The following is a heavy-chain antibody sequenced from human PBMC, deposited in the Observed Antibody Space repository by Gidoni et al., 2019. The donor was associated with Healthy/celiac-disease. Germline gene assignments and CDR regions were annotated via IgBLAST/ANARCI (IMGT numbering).Heavy chain of an antibody. J-gene: IGHJ6*02. CDR2: IFSNDEK. Sequence: VTLKESGPVLVKPTETLTRTGTVPGFSLSNARMGVSWIRQPPGKALEWLAHIFSNDEKSYSTSLKSRLTISKDTSKSQVVLTMTNMDPVDTATYYCARILYGDLYYYGMDVWGQGTTVTVSS. CDR1: GFSLSNARMG. D-gene: IGHD4-17*01. CDR3: ARILYGDLYYYGMDV. V-gene: IGHV2-26*01.